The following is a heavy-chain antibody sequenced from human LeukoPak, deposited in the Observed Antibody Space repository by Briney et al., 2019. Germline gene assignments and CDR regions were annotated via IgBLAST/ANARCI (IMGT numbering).Heavy chain of an antibody. Sequence: PSETLSLTCAVSGGSISSSSYYWDWIRQPPGKGLGWIGSIYYSGSTYYNPSLKSRVTISVDTSKNQFSLKLSSVTAADTAVYYCAREMYWADGSGSSWGQGTLVTVSS. CDR2: IYYSGST. CDR1: GGSISSSSYY. V-gene: IGHV4-39*02. J-gene: IGHJ4*02. CDR3: AREMYWADGSGSS. D-gene: IGHD3-10*01.